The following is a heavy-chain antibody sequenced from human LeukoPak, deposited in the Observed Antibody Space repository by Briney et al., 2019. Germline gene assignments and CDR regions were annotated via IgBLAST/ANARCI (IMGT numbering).Heavy chain of an antibody. CDR3: ARVVVGNWFDP. Sequence: GGSLRLSCAASGFTVSNSYMSWVRQAPGKGLEWVSSISSSSSYIYYADSVKGRFTISRDNAKNSLYLQMNSLRAEDTAVYYCARVVVGNWFDPWGQGTLVTVSS. V-gene: IGHV3-21*01. D-gene: IGHD3-22*01. CDR2: ISSSSSYI. J-gene: IGHJ5*02. CDR1: GFTVSNSY.